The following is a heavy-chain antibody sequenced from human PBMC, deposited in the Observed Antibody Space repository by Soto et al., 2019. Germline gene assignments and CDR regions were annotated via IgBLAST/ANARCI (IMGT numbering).Heavy chain of an antibody. J-gene: IGHJ4*02. D-gene: IGHD6-13*01. CDR3: TTVRYSSSWYRPY. CDR2: IKSKTDGGTT. V-gene: IGHV3-15*07. Sequence: SVSNAWMNWVRQAPGKGLEWVGRIKSKTDGGTTDYAAPVKGRFTISRDDSKNTLYLQMNSLKTEDTAVYYCTTVRYSSSWYRPYWGQGTLVTVSS. CDR1: SVSNAW.